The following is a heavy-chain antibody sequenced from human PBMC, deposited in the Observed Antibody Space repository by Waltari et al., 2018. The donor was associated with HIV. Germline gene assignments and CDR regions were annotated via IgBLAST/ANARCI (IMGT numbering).Heavy chain of an antibody. V-gene: IGHV4-39*01. D-gene: IGHD3-10*01. CDR1: GGSISSSSYY. J-gene: IGHJ4*02. CDR2: IYYSGST. Sequence: QLQLQESGPGLVKPSETLSLTCTVSGGSISSSSYYWGWIRQPPGKGLEWIGSIYYSGSTYYNPSLKSRVTISVDTSKNQFSLKLSSVTAADTAVYYCARVGPMVRGVFFDYWGQGTLVTVSS. CDR3: ARVGPMVRGVFFDY.